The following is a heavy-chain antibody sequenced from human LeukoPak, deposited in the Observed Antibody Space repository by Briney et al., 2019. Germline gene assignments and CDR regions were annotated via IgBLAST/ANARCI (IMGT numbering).Heavy chain of an antibody. J-gene: IGHJ4*02. CDR3: AKSSIFYDSSGYYVGEKYYFDY. CDR1: GFTFSSYG. CDR2: ISGSGTTT. D-gene: IGHD3-22*01. Sequence: QSGGSLRLSCAASGFTFSSYGMSWVRQAPGKGLEWVSGISGSGTTTYYADSVKGRFTISRDNSKNTLFLQMNSLRAGDTAVYYCAKSSIFYDSSGYYVGEKYYFDYWGQGTLVTASS. V-gene: IGHV3-23*01.